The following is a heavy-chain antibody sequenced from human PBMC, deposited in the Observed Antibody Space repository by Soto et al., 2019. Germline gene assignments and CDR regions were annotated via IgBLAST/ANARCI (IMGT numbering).Heavy chain of an antibody. CDR2: ITSSGGAM. Sequence: EVQLVDSGGALVQPGGSLRLSCAASGSTFSSYTMTWVRQAPGKGLEWVSSITSSGGAMYYADSVQGRFTVSRDNAKSSLYLQMNSLTAEDTAVYYCTKGWLDSWGQGSLVTVSS. J-gene: IGHJ4*02. CDR3: TKGWLDS. V-gene: IGHV3-48*01. CDR1: GSTFSSYT. D-gene: IGHD6-19*01.